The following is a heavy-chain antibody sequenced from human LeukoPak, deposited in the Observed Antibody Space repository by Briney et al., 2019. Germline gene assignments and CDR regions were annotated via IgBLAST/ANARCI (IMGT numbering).Heavy chain of an antibody. Sequence: PSETLSLTCTVSGDSMNYHYWSWIRQPPGKGLESIGYVHYSGNTNYNPSLKSRVTISVDTSKNQLSLRLSSVTAADTAVYYCARSRYSSSSPLDFWGPGTLVTVSS. D-gene: IGHD6-6*01. J-gene: IGHJ4*02. CDR2: VHYSGNT. CDR3: ARSRYSSSSPLDF. V-gene: IGHV4-59*11. CDR1: GDSMNYHY.